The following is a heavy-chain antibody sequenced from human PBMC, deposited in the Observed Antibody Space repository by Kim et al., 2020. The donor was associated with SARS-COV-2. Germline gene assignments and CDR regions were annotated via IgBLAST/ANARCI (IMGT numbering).Heavy chain of an antibody. CDR3: ARQGGIAAAGIDYYYYGMDV. Sequence: GESLKISCKGSGYSFTSYWIGWVRQMPGKGLEWMGIIYPGDSDTRYSPSFQGQVTISADKSISTAYLQWSSLKASDTAMYYCARQGGIAAAGIDYYYYGMDVWGQGTTVTVSS. J-gene: IGHJ6*02. D-gene: IGHD6-13*01. CDR2: IYPGDSDT. CDR1: GYSFTSYW. V-gene: IGHV5-51*01.